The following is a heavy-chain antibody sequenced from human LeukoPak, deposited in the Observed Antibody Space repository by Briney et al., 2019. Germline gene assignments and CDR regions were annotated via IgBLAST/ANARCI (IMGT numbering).Heavy chain of an antibody. J-gene: IGHJ4*02. Sequence: GGSLRLSCAASGFTFSSYGMHWVRQAPGQGLEWVAFIWYDGSNEYYADSVKGRFTISRDNSKNTLYLQMNSLRAEDTAVYYCARDPEEERLMVVLTHFDYWGQGTLVTVSS. CDR3: ARDPEEERLMVVLTHFDY. D-gene: IGHD3-22*01. CDR1: GFTFSSYG. V-gene: IGHV3-33*01. CDR2: IWYDGSNE.